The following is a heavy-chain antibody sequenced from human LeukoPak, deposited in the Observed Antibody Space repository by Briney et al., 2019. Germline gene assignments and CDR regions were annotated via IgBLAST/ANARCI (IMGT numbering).Heavy chain of an antibody. V-gene: IGHV3-15*01. J-gene: IGHJ4*02. D-gene: IGHD6-19*01. CDR3: TTGYSSDWYY. CDR2: IKSKTDGGTT. Sequence: GGSLRLSCAASGASGFSDSRAWMNWVRQAPGKGLEWVGHIKSKTDGGTTDYAAPVKGRFIISRDDSKNTLYLQMNSLKTEDTAVYYCTTGYSSDWYYWGQGTLVTVSS. CDR1: GFSDSRAW.